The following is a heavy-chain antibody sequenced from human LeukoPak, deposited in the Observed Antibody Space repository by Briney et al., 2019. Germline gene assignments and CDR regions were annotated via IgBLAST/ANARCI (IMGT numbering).Heavy chain of an antibody. D-gene: IGHD3-3*01. CDR1: AYTFTGYY. CDR3: ARDGAWRGYSIDY. CDR2: INPNSGGA. Sequence: ASVKVSCKASAYTFTGYYMHWVRQAPGQGLEWMGWINPNSGGANYAQKFQGRVTMTRDTSFSTAYMDLSRLRSDDTAVYYCARDGAWRGYSIDYWGQGTLVTVSS. J-gene: IGHJ4*02. V-gene: IGHV1-2*02.